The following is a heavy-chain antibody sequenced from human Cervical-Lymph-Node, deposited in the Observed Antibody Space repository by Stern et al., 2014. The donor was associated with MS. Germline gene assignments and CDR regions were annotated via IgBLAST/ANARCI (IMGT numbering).Heavy chain of an antibody. V-gene: IGHV5-51*01. CDR3: ARHVHGFDY. Sequence: EVQLLESGAEVKKPGESLKISCKLSGYSFTIYYIAWVRQMPGKGLEWMGVIYPYDSDTTYSPSFTGKVTISADKSITTASLQWSSLRASDTAMYYCARHVHGFDYWGQGTLVTVSS. D-gene: IGHD2-8*01. J-gene: IGHJ4*02. CDR2: IYPYDSDT. CDR1: GYSFTIYY.